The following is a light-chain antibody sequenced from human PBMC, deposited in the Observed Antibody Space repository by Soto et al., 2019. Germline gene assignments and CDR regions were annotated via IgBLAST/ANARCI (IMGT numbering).Light chain of an antibody. V-gene: IGLV3-1*01. CDR2: QDS. CDR1: KLGDKY. J-gene: IGLJ1*01. CDR3: QAWDSSTGV. Sequence: SYELTQPPSVSVSPGQTASITCSGDKLGDKYACWYQQKPGQSPVLVIYQDSKRPSGIPERFSGSNSGNTATLTISETQTMDEADYYCQAWDSSTGVFGTGTKLTVL.